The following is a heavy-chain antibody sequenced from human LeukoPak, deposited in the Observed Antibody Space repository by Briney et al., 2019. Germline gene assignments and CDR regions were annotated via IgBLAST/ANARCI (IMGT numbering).Heavy chain of an antibody. Sequence: PGGSLRLSCAASGFTFSTYGMHWVRQAPGKGLEWVAFISYDGSNKYYADSVKGRFTISRDNSKNTLYLQMNSLRAEDTGVYYCANGRYNIPAPAAFEDYWGQGTLVTVSS. CDR2: ISYDGSNK. J-gene: IGHJ4*02. V-gene: IGHV3-30*02. CDR1: GFTFSTYG. CDR3: ANGRYNIPAPAAFEDY. D-gene: IGHD6-13*01.